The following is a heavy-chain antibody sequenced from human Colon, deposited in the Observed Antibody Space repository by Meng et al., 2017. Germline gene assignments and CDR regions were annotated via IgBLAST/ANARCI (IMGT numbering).Heavy chain of an antibody. D-gene: IGHD3-10*01. Sequence: VQRQGWGPGLVKPSGTLSLTCAVSGTSISRSNWWTWVRQATGKGLEWIGEIYHIGSTNYNPSLKSRVTILVDESKNEFSLKLTSVTAADTAVYYCARENDSGNSYGHWGRGTLVTVSS. CDR3: ARENDSGNSYGH. CDR1: GTSISRSNW. CDR2: IYHIGST. V-gene: IGHV4-4*02. J-gene: IGHJ4*02.